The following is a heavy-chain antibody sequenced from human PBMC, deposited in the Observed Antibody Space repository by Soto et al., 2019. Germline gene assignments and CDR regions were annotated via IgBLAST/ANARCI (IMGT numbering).Heavy chain of an antibody. CDR2: INAGNGNT. CDR1: GYTFTSYA. CDR3: AREGIAARPFYYGMDV. D-gene: IGHD6-6*01. V-gene: IGHV1-3*01. Sequence: GASVQVSCKAPGYTFTSYAMHWVRQAPGQRLEWMGWINAGNGNTKYSQKFQGRVTITRDTSASTAYMELSSLRSEDTAVYYCAREGIAARPFYYGMDVWGQGTTVTVSS. J-gene: IGHJ6*02.